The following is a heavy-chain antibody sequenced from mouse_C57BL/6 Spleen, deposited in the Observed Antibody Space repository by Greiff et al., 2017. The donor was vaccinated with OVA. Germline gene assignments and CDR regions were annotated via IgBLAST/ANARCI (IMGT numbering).Heavy chain of an antibody. CDR3: ARDARDYGDYAMDY. CDR1: GFTFSDFY. V-gene: IGHV7-1*01. D-gene: IGHD2-4*01. J-gene: IGHJ4*01. Sequence: EVQLVESGGGLVQSGRSLRLSCATSGFTFSDFYMEWVRQAPGKGLEWIAASRNKANDYTTEYSASVKGRFIVSRDTSQSILYLQMNALRAEDTAIYYCARDARDYGDYAMDYWGQGTSVTVSS. CDR2: SRNKANDYTT.